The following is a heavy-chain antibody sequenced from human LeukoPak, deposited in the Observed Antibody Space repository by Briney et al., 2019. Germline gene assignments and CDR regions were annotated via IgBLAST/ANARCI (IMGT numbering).Heavy chain of an antibody. CDR2: ISGDGGST. Sequence: GGSLRLSCAASGFTFDDYAMHWVRQAPGKGLEWVSLISGDGGSTYYADSVKGRFTISRDNSKNSLYLQMNSLRTEGTALYYCAKDVLSTGSPTPPGVDYWGQGTLVTVSS. J-gene: IGHJ4*02. D-gene: IGHD2-8*01. V-gene: IGHV3-43*02. CDR3: AKDVLSTGSPTPPGVDY. CDR1: GFTFDDYA.